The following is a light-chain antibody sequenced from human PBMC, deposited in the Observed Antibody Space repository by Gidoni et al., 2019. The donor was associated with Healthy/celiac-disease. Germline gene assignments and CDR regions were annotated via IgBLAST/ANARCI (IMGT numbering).Light chain of an antibody. J-gene: IGKJ4*01. Sequence: EIVLTQSPGTLSLSPGERATLSCRASQSVSSSDLAWYQHKPGQAPRLLIDGASSRATGIPDRFSGSGSGTDFTLTISRLEPEDFAVYYCQQYGSSPGLTFGGGTKVEIK. V-gene: IGKV3-20*01. CDR2: GAS. CDR3: QQYGSSPGLT. CDR1: QSVSSSD.